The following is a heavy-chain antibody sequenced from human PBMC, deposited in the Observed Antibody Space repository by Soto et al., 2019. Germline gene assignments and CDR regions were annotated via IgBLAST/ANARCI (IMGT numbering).Heavy chain of an antibody. D-gene: IGHD3-10*01. CDR2: IVVGSGHT. J-gene: IGHJ6*02. Sequence: QMKLVQSGPEVKKPGTSVKVSCKTSGFSFTSSAMQWVRQARGQRLEWIGWIVVGSGHTNNAQKFQKRVTITRDMSTSTAYMELRSLRSEDTAVYYCAAASRTSGGYYGMDVWGQGTTVTVSS. V-gene: IGHV1-58*02. CDR3: AAASRTSGGYYGMDV. CDR1: GFSFTSSA.